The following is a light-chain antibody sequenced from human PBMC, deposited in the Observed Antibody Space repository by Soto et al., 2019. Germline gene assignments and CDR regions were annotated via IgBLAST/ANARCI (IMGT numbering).Light chain of an antibody. J-gene: IGKJ5*01. V-gene: IGKV1-9*01. CDR2: AAS. Sequence: IQLTQSPSSLSASVGDRFAITCRASQGISSYLEWYEQKPGKAPKLLXYAASTLQSGVPSRFRGSGSGTEFTLTISRLQPEDFETYYCQQLNSYPITFGQGTRLEI. CDR3: QQLNSYPIT. CDR1: QGISSY.